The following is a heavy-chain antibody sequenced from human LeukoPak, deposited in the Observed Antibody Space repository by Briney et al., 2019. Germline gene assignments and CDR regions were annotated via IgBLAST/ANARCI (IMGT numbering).Heavy chain of an antibody. CDR1: GFTFSSYA. D-gene: IGHD3-22*01. CDR2: ISGSGGST. J-gene: IGHJ4*02. V-gene: IGHV3-23*01. CDR3: AKDLYYYDSSGYLSYFDY. Sequence: GGSLRLTCAASGFTFSSYAMSWVRQAPGKGLEWVSAISGSGGSTYYADSVKGRFTISRDNSKNTLYLQMNSLRAEDTAVYYCAKDLYYYDSSGYLSYFDYWGQGTLVTVSS.